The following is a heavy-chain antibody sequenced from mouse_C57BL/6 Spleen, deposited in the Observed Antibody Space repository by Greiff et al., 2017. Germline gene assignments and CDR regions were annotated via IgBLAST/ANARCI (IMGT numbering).Heavy chain of an antibody. D-gene: IGHD1-1*01. CDR1: GYAFSSSW. J-gene: IGHJ4*01. CDR3: AREGPDYYWPMDY. CDR2: IYPGDGDT. V-gene: IGHV1-82*01. Sequence: VQLQQSGPELVKPGASVKISCKASGYAFSSSWMNWVKQRPGKGLEWIGRIYPGDGDTNYNGKFKGKATLPADKSSSTAYMQLSSLTSEYSAVYFCAREGPDYYWPMDYWGQGTSVTVAS.